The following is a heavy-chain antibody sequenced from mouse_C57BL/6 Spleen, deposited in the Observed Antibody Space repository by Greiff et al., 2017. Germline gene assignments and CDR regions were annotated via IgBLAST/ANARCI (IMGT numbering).Heavy chain of an antibody. CDR3: ARGYSPHWYFDV. J-gene: IGHJ1*03. CDR1: GYTFTDYY. CDR2: INPNNGGT. V-gene: IGHV1-26*01. D-gene: IGHD2-12*01. Sequence: EVQLQQSGPELVKPGASVKISCKASGYTFTDYYMNWVKQSHGKSLEWIGDINPNNGGTSYNQKFKGKATLTVDKSSSTAYMELRSLTSEDSAVYYCARGYSPHWYFDVWGTGTTVTVSS.